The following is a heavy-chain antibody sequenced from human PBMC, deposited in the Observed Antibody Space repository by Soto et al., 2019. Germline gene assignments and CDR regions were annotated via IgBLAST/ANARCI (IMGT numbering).Heavy chain of an antibody. CDR1: GGSISSSNW. J-gene: IGHJ4*02. Sequence: SETLSLTCAVSGGSISSSNWWSWVRQPPGKGLEWIGEIYHSGSTNYNPSLKSRVTISVDKSKNQFSLKLSSVTAADTAVYYCARDNYYYDSSGLILWGQGTLVTVSS. CDR3: ARDNYYYDSSGLIL. CDR2: IYHSGST. V-gene: IGHV4-4*02. D-gene: IGHD3-22*01.